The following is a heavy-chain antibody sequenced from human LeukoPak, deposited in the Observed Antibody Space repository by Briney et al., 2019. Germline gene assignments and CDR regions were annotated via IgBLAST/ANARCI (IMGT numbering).Heavy chain of an antibody. J-gene: IGHJ4*02. V-gene: IGHV1-8*03. CDR2: MNPNSGNT. CDR1: GYTFTSYD. D-gene: IGHD3-10*01. Sequence: ASVKVSCKASGYTFTSYDINWVRQATGQGLEWMGWMNPNSGNTGYAQKFQGRVTITRNTSISTAYMELSSLRSEDTAVYYCARGNTMVRGVITDYWGQGTLVTVSS. CDR3: ARGNTMVRGVITDY.